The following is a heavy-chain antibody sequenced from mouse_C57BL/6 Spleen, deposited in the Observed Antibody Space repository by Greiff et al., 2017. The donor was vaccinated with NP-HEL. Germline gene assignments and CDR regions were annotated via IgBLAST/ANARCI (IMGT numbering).Heavy chain of an antibody. V-gene: IGHV1-82*01. CDR1: GYAFSSSW. J-gene: IGHJ4*01. CDR3: ARRAQAYAMDY. D-gene: IGHD3-2*02. Sequence: VQLQQSGPELVKPGASVKISCKASGYAFSSSWMNWVKQRPGKGLEWIGRIYPGDGDTNYNGKFKGKATLTADKSSSTAYMQLSSLTSEDSAVYCCARRAQAYAMDYWGQGTSVTVSS. CDR2: IYPGDGDT.